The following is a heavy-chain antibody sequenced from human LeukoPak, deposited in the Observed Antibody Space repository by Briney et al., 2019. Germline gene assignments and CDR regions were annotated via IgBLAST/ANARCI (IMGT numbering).Heavy chain of an antibody. CDR3: AREFDGDGSADY. V-gene: IGHV3-11*01. J-gene: IGHJ4*02. D-gene: IGHD5-24*01. CDR1: GFTFSDYY. Sequence: GGSLRLSCAASGFTFSDYYMSWIRQAPGKGLEWISYISTSASTIYYADSVRGRFTISRDNAKSSLYLQMNSLRAEDTAVYYCAREFDGDGSADYWGQGTLVTVSS. CDR2: ISTSASTI.